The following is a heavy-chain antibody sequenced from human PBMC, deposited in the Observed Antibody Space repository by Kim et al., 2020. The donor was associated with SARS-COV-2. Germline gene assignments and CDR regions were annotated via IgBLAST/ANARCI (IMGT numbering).Heavy chain of an antibody. J-gene: IGHJ4*02. D-gene: IGHD1-26*01. Sequence: ADSVKGRLTISSDNSKNTLYLQMNSLRAEDTAVYYCARTSKVGANAFDYWGQGTLVTVSS. CDR3: ARTSKVGANAFDY. V-gene: IGHV3-30*01.